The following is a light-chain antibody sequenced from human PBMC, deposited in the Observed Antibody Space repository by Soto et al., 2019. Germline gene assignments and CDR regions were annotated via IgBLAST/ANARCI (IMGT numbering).Light chain of an antibody. CDR3: LQTYTAPAT. CDR1: QNIDNC. Sequence: DIQMIQSPSSLSASVGDRVTITCRASQNIDNCLSWYQQKPGKAPKLLIYAASSLHSGVPSRFSGSGSGTEFTLTISSLQREDFATYYCLQTYTAPATFGQGTRVEIK. J-gene: IGKJ1*01. CDR2: AAS. V-gene: IGKV1-39*01.